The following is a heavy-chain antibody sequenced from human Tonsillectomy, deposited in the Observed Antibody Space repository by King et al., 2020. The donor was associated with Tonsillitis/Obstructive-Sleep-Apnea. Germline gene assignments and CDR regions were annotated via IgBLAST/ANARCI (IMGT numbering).Heavy chain of an antibody. J-gene: IGHJ4*02. CDR2: IYSGDAT. V-gene: IGHV3-66*01. CDR3: AKGGSWSFDF. CDR1: GFIVSSNF. Sequence: QLVQSGGDLVQPGGSLRLSCAASGFIVSSNFMSWVRQAPGKGLEWVSLIYSGDATYYADSVKGRFTISRDNSKNTLYLQMNSLRAADTAVYYCAKGGSWSFDFWGQGTQVTVSS. D-gene: IGHD6-6*01.